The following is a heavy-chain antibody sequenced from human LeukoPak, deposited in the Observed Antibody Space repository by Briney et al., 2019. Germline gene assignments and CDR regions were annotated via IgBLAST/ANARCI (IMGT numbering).Heavy chain of an antibody. J-gene: IGHJ3*02. V-gene: IGHV4-4*02. Sequence: PSGTLSLTCAVSGGSISSSNWWSGGRQPPGKGVEGIGEMYHRGSTNYNPSLKSRVTISVDKKKNQSSLQLSSLTAADTAVYYCATLHDAFDIWGQGPMLSVS. CDR1: GGSISSSNW. CDR2: MYHRGST. CDR3: ATLHDAFDI.